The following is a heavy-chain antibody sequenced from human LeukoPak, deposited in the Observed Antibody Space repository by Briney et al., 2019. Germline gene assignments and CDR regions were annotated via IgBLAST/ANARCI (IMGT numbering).Heavy chain of an antibody. CDR1: GFTFSSNG. V-gene: IGHV3-30*02. CDR2: IQYDGSKK. Sequence: GGSLRLSCAASGFTFSSNGMHWVRQAPGKGLEGVTFIQYDGSKKYYADSVKGRFTISRDNSKNTLYLEMNSLRAEGTAVYYCAKDIGSYYDYWGQGILVTVSS. J-gene: IGHJ4*02. D-gene: IGHD3-10*01. CDR3: AKDIGSYYDY.